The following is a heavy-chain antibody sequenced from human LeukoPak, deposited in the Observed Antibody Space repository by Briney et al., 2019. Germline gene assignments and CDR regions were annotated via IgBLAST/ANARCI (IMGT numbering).Heavy chain of an antibody. CDR1: GFTFSSYS. J-gene: IGHJ4*02. V-gene: IGHV3-21*01. D-gene: IGHD3-22*01. CDR2: ISSSSSYI. CDR3: ARDLGQYYYDSSGPYFDY. Sequence: KPGGSLRPSCAASGFTFSSYSMNWVRQAPGKGLEWVSSISSSSSYIYYADSVKGRFTISRDNAKNSLYLQMNSLRAEDTAVYYCARDLGQYYYDSSGPYFDYWGQGTLVTVSS.